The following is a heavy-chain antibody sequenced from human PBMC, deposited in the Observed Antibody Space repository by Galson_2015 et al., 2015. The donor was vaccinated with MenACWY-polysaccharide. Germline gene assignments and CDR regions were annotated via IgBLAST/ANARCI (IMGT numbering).Heavy chain of an antibody. CDR1: GYSISSGYS. CDR2: IYHSGST. Sequence: LSLTCAVSGYSISSGYSWGWIRQPPGKGLEWIGSIYHSGSTYYNPSLKSRVTISVDTSKNQFSLKLSFVTAADTAVYYCASLPLGNCGSVSCYGYFHHRGQGTLVTVSS. V-gene: IGHV4-38-2*01. CDR3: ASLPLGNCGSVSCYGYFHH. D-gene: IGHD2-2*01. J-gene: IGHJ1*01.